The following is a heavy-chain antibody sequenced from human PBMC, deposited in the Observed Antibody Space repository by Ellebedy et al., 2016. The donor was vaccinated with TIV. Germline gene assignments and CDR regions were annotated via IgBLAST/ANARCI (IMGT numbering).Heavy chain of an antibody. J-gene: IGHJ4*02. D-gene: IGHD6-19*01. CDR3: AIRYSSGWSLDY. V-gene: IGHV1-46*01. Sequence: ASVKVSCXASGYTFTSYYMHWVRQAPGQGLEWMGIINPSGGRTSYAQKFQGRVTMTRDTSTSTVYMELSSLRSEDTAVYYCAIRYSSGWSLDYWGQGTLVTGSS. CDR2: INPSGGRT. CDR1: GYTFTSYY.